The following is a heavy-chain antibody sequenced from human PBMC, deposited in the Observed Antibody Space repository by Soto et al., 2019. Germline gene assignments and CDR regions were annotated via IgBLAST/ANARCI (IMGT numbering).Heavy chain of an antibody. CDR1: GFTVSSNY. V-gene: IGHV3-53*04. CDR3: ARVRAAAGLLDYYYDSGMDV. D-gene: IGHD6-13*01. Sequence: EVQLVESGGGLVQPGGSLRLSCAASGFTVSSNYMSWVRQAPGKGLEWVSFIYSGGSTYYADSVKGRFTISRHNSKNTLYLQMNSLRAEDSDVYYCARVRAAAGLLDYYYDSGMDVWGQGPTVTVAS. J-gene: IGHJ6*02. CDR2: IYSGGST.